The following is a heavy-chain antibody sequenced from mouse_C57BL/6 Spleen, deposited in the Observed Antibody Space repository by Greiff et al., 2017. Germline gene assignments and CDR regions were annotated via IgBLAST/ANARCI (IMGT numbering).Heavy chain of an antibody. Sequence: QVQLKQPGAELVKPGASVKMSCKASGYTFHSYWITWVKQRPVQGLEWIGDITPGSGSTNYNEKFKSKATLTVDTSSSKAYMQRSSLTSEDSAVYYCARSYYYGSSDFDVWGTVTTVTVSS. D-gene: IGHD1-1*01. CDR2: ITPGSGST. CDR1: GYTFHSYW. J-gene: IGHJ1*03. CDR3: ARSYYYGSSDFDV. V-gene: IGHV1-55*01.